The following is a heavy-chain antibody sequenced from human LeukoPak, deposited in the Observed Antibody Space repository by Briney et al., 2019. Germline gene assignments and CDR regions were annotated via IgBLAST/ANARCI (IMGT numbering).Heavy chain of an antibody. CDR2: INSDGSSI. CDR1: GFTFSSYW. J-gene: IGHJ6*03. CDR3: ARRTPAAISRDYYYYMDV. V-gene: IGHV3-74*01. Sequence: PGGSLRLSCAASGFTFSSYWMHWVRQAPGKGPVWVSRINSDGSSISYADSVKGRFTISRDNAKNTLYLQMNSLRAEDTAVYYCARRTPAAISRDYYYYMDVWGKGTTVTVSS. D-gene: IGHD2-2*01.